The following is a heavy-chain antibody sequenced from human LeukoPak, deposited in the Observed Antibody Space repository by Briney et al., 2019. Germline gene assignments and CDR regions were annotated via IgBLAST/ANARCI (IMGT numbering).Heavy chain of an antibody. CDR1: VFTFSSYA. V-gene: IGHV3-30*04. D-gene: IGHD2-2*01. CDR3: ARDTLYCSSTSCSYYFDY. J-gene: IGHJ4*02. CDR2: ISYEGSNK. Sequence: PGGSLSLSCASSVFTFSSYAMHWVRQAPGKGLGWVAVISYEGSNKYNADSVDGRSTISRDDSKNTLYLQMNSLRAEDTAVYYCARDTLYCSSTSCSYYFDYWGQGTLVTVSS.